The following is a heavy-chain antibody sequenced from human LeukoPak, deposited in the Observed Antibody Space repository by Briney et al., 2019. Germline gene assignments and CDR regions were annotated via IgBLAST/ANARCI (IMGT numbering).Heavy chain of an antibody. CDR1: GGSISSSSYY. Sequence: PSETLSLTCTVSGGSISSSSYYWGWIRQPPGKGLEWIGRIYTSGSTNYNPSLKSRVTMSVDTSKNQFSLKLSSVTAADTAVYYCASSGGRLKHDYWGQGTLVTVSS. D-gene: IGHD3-10*01. J-gene: IGHJ4*02. V-gene: IGHV4-61*05. CDR3: ASSGGRLKHDY. CDR2: IYTSGST.